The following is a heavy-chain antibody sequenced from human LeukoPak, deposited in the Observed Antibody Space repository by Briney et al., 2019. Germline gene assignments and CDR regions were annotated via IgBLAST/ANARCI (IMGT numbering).Heavy chain of an antibody. D-gene: IGHD1-26*01. CDR3: VRTHQTYIGSSRGLYY. V-gene: IGHV3-11*03. CDR1: GFTFSDYY. CDR2: ISSSSSYE. J-gene: IGHJ4*02. Sequence: GGSLRLSCAASGFTFSDYYMSWIRQAPGKGLEWVSYISSSSSYENYADSVKGRFTISRDNAKNSLYLQMSSLRVEDTAVYFCVRTHQTYIGSSRGLYYWGQGTLVTVSS.